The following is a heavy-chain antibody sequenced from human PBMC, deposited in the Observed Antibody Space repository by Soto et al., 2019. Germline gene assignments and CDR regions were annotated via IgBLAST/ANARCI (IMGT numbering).Heavy chain of an antibody. Sequence: PGQRLEWMGWINAGNGNTKYSQKFQGRVTITRDTSASTAYMELSSLRSEDTAVYYCARDSGVVVPAAISNWFDPWGQGTLVTVSS. CDR3: ARDSGVVVPAAISNWFDP. J-gene: IGHJ5*02. CDR2: INAGNGNT. D-gene: IGHD2-2*01. V-gene: IGHV1-3*01.